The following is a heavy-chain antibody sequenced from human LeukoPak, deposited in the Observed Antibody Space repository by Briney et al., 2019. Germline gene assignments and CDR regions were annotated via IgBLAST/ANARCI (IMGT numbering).Heavy chain of an antibody. CDR1: GFTVSSNY. J-gene: IGHJ4*02. V-gene: IGHV3-53*04. CDR3: ASYDSRPGGVDY. D-gene: IGHD3-22*01. CDR2: VYSSGST. Sequence: GGSLTLSCAASGFTVSSNYMSWVRQAPGKGLEWVSVVYSSGSTYYADSVKGRFTTSRHNSKNTLYLQMNSLRAEDTAVYYCASYDSRPGGVDYWGQGTLVTVSS.